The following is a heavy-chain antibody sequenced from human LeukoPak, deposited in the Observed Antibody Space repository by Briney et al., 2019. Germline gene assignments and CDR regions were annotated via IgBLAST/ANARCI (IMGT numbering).Heavy chain of an antibody. Sequence: GGSLRLSCAASGFTFSSYSMNWVRQAPGKGLEWVSSISSSSSYIYYADSVKGRFTISRDNAKNSLYLQVNSLGAEDTAVYYCARGRYSSSWYFDYWGQGTLVTVSS. CDR3: ARGRYSSSWYFDY. CDR1: GFTFSSYS. J-gene: IGHJ4*02. CDR2: ISSSSSYI. D-gene: IGHD6-13*01. V-gene: IGHV3-21*01.